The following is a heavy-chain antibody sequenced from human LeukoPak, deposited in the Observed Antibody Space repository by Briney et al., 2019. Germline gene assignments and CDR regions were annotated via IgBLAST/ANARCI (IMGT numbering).Heavy chain of an antibody. CDR3: ASTTLTVTTRAFDI. Sequence: ASVKVSCKASGGTFSSYAISWVRQAPGQGLEWMGGIIPIFGTANYAQKLQGRVTMTTDTSTSTVYMELRSLRSDDTAVYYCASTTLTVTTRAFDIWGQGTMVTVSS. CDR1: GGTFSSYA. D-gene: IGHD4-17*01. V-gene: IGHV1-69*05. J-gene: IGHJ3*02. CDR2: IIPIFGTA.